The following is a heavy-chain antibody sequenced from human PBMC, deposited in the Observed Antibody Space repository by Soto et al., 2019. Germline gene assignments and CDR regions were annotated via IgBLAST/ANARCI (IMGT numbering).Heavy chain of an antibody. CDR1: GGTLRSYA. CDR2: IIPIFGTA. J-gene: IGHJ4*02. CDR3: ARPRLGQHGDSFDY. V-gene: IGHV1-69*01. Sequence: SVKGSCKASGGTLRSYAISWVRQAPGQGLEWMGGIIPIFGTANYAQKFQGRVTITADESTSTAYMELSSLRSEDTAVYYCARPRLGQHGDSFDYWGQGTLVTVSS. D-gene: IGHD6-13*01.